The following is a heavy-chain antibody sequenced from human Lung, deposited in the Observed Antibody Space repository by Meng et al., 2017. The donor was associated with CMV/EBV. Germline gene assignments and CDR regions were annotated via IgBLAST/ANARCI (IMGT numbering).Heavy chain of an antibody. D-gene: IGHD1-26*01. CDR2: IKHDGSGQ. J-gene: IGHJ4*03. Sequence: GVSLRLSCAASGFTFRTSWMSWVRQAPGRGLEWVANIKHDGSGQYYVDSLTGRFTISRDNAKNSLYLQMNSLRAEGTALYYCARDPGSGALEFWGHGTLVTVSS. V-gene: IGHV3-7*01. CDR3: ARDPGSGALEF. CDR1: GFTFRTSW.